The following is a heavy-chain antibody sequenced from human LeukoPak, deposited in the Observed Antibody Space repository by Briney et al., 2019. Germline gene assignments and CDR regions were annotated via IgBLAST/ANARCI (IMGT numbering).Heavy chain of an antibody. J-gene: IGHJ6*04. D-gene: IGHD2-2*01. CDR2: ISAYNGNT. V-gene: IGHV1-18*01. CDR3: ARNSSTSPMDV. Sequence: ASEKVSCKASGYTFTSYGISWVRQAPTQGVEGMGWISAYNGNTNYAQKLQGRVTMTTDTSTSTAYMELRSLRSDDTAVYYCARNSSTSPMDVWGKGTTVTVSS. CDR1: GYTFTSYG.